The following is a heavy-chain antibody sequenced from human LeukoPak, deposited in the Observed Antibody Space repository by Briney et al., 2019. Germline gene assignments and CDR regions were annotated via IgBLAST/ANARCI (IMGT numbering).Heavy chain of an antibody. J-gene: IGHJ4*02. CDR1: GLIFSSYG. CDR3: AKDRSWSVGTTTHFDY. Sequence: GGSLRLSCAASGLIFSSYGMHWVRQAPGKGLEWVALGRFTISRDNSKNTLYLQMNSLRAEDTAVYYRAKDRSWSVGTTTHFDYWGQGTLVPVSS. V-gene: IGHV3-30*02. D-gene: IGHD1-26*01.